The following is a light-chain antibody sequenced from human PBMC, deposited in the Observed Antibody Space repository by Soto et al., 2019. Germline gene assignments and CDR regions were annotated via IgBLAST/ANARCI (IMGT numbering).Light chain of an antibody. CDR1: SSDVGGYNY. V-gene: IGLV2-8*01. CDR3: ASYAGSITL. Sequence: QSALNQPPSASGSPGQSVAISCTGTSSDVGGYNYVSWYQQYPGKAPRLMIYEVTKRPSGVPDRFSGSKSGNTASLTVSGLQAGDEADYYCASYAGSITLYGGGTKLTVL. J-gene: IGLJ2*01. CDR2: EVT.